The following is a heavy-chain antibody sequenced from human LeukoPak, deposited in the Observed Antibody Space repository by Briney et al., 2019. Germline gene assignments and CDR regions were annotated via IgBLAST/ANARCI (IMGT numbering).Heavy chain of an antibody. V-gene: IGHV3-74*01. CDR2: INTDGTVT. J-gene: IGHJ4*02. D-gene: IGHD6-19*01. CDR1: GFTFSKYW. CDR3: ATKQWLAPPPDS. Sequence: PGGSLRLSCAASGFTFSKYWMLWVRQAAGKGLESVSRINTDGTVTNYADSVKGRFSVSRHNADNTMFLQMNSVRDEDTAVHYCATKQWLAPPPDSWGQGTPVTVSS.